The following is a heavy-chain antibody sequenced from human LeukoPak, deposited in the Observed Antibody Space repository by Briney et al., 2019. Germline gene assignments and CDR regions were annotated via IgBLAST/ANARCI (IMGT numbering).Heavy chain of an antibody. CDR3: ARDGGDTAYNWFDP. J-gene: IGHJ5*02. CDR2: IYYSGST. D-gene: IGHD5-18*01. Sequence: SETLSLTCTVSGGSISSSSYYWGWIRQPPGKGLEWIGYIYYSGSTNYNPSLKSRVTISVDTSKNQFSLKLSSVTAADTAVYYCARDGGDTAYNWFDPWGQGTLVTVSS. V-gene: IGHV4-61*01. CDR1: GGSISSSSYY.